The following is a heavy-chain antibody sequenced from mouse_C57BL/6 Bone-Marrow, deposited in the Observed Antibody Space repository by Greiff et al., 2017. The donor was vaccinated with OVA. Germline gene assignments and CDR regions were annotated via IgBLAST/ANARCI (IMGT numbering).Heavy chain of an antibody. D-gene: IGHD1-1*02. CDR3: AREGIWYYLDY. CDR2: INPNNGGT. CDR1: GYTFTDYN. Sequence: DVQLQESGPELVKPGASVKISCKASGYTFTDYNMDWVKQSPGQSLEWIGDINPNNGGTIYNQKFKGKATLTVDKSSSTAYMELRSLTSEDTAVYYWAREGIWYYLDYGGQGTTLTVSS. J-gene: IGHJ2*01. V-gene: IGHV1-18*01.